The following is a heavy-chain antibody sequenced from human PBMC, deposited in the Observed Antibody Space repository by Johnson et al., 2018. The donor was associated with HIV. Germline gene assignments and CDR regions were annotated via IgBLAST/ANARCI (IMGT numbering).Heavy chain of an antibody. Sequence: QVQLVESGGGVVQPGGSLRLSCAASGFSFSSYGIHWVRQAPGKGLEWVAFIRYDGSNKYNADSVKGRFTISRDNSKNTLYLQMNSLRAEDTAVYYCAKDRATTQYAFDIWGQGTMVTVSS. CDR2: IRYDGSNK. CDR3: AKDRATTQYAFDI. V-gene: IGHV3-30*02. CDR1: GFSFSSYG. D-gene: IGHD1-1*01. J-gene: IGHJ3*02.